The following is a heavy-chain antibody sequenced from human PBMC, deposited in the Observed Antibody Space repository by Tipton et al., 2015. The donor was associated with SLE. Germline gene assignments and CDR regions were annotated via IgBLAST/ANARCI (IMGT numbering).Heavy chain of an antibody. CDR2: IRYDGSTD. CDR3: AKDPWSATDYGLDY. D-gene: IGHD4/OR15-4a*01. V-gene: IGHV3-30*02. J-gene: IGHJ4*02. CDR1: GITFNIYG. Sequence: GSLRLSCAASGITFNIYGMHWVRQAPGQGLEWVACIRYDGSTDYYADSVKGRFTISRDNSKNTLYLQMNSLRTEDTAVYFCAKDPWSATDYGLDYWGQGTLVTVSS.